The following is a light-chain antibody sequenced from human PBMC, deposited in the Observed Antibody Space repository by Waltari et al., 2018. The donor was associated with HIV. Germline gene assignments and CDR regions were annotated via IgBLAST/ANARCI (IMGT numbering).Light chain of an antibody. CDR2: GAS. CDR3: QQYNNWPRT. Sequence: EIVMTQSPATLSVSLGERVTLSCRTSQNVITNLAWYQQKPGHAPRLLIYGASTRATTIPSRFSGRGSETEFTLTIGSLQSEDSASYYCQQYNNWPRTLRQATKVEVK. CDR1: QNVITN. J-gene: IGKJ1*01. V-gene: IGKV3-15*01.